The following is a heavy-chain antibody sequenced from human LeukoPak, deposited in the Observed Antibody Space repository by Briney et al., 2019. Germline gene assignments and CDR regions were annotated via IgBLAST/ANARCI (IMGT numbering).Heavy chain of an antibody. CDR1: GGTFSSYA. D-gene: IGHD1-26*01. J-gene: IGHJ3*02. CDR2: IIPIFGTA. V-gene: IGHV1-69*13. Sequence: SVKVSCKASGGTFSSYASSWVRQAPGQGLEWMGGIIPIFGTANHAQKFQGRVTITADESTSTAYMELSSLRSEDTAVYYCARGRELLRDAFDIWGQGTMVTVSS. CDR3: ARGRELLRDAFDI.